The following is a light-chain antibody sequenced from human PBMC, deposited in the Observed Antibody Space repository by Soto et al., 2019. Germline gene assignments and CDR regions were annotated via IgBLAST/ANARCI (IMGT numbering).Light chain of an antibody. V-gene: IGLV1-44*01. Sequence: QPVLTQPPSASWTPGQRVSISFSGSSSNLGSHSVNWYQHLPGTAPKLLISSNNQRPSGVPDRCSGSKSGTSASLAISGLQSEDEADYYCAVWDDRLNGPVFGGGTKLTVL. CDR2: SNN. CDR3: AVWDDRLNGPV. CDR1: SSNLGSHS. J-gene: IGLJ3*02.